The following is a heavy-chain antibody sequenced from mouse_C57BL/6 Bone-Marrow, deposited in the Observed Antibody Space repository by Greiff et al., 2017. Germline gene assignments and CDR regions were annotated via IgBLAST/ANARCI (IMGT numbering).Heavy chain of an antibody. J-gene: IGHJ2*01. CDR1: GYAFSSSW. CDR3: EREGYGSSHYY. D-gene: IGHD1-1*01. V-gene: IGHV1-82*01. CDR2: IYPGDGDT. Sequence: VQLQQSGPELVKPGASVKISCKASGYAFSSSWMNWVKQRPGKGLEWIGRIYPGDGDTNYNGKFKGKATLTADKSSSTAYMQLSSQTSEDSAVCFCEREGYGSSHYYWGRGTTLTVSA.